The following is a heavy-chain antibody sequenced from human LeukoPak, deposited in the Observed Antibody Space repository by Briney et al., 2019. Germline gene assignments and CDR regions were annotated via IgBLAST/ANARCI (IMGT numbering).Heavy chain of an antibody. CDR3: ARVESGNYAGCFDY. Sequence: PSETLSLTCTVSGGSISSGGYYWSWIRQHPGKGLEWIGYIYYSGSTYYNPSLKSRVTISVDTSKNQFSLKLSSVTAADTAVYYCARVESGNYAGCFDYWGQGTLVTVSS. CDR1: GGSISSGGYY. V-gene: IGHV4-31*03. D-gene: IGHD1-26*01. J-gene: IGHJ4*02. CDR2: IYYSGST.